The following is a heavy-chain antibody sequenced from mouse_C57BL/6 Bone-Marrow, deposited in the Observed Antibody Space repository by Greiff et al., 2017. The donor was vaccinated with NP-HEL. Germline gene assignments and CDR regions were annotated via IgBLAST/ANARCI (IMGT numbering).Heavy chain of an antibody. CDR2: IHPNSGST. D-gene: IGHD1-1*01. J-gene: IGHJ3*01. CDR3: ARRTTVVATPLAY. CDR1: GYTFTSYW. Sequence: VKLQQSGAELVKPGASVKLSCKASGYTFTSYWMHWVKQRPGQGLEWIGMIHPNSGSTNYNEKFKSKATLTVDKSSSTAYMQLSSLTSEDSAVYYCARRTTVVATPLAYWGQGTLVTVSA. V-gene: IGHV1-64*01.